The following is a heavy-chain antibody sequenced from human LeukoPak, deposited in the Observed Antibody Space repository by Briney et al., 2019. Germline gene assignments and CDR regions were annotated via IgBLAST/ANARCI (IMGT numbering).Heavy chain of an antibody. J-gene: IGHJ4*02. CDR2: IKEDGSEK. V-gene: IGHV3-7*01. CDR3: ARDGR. Sequence: PGGSLRLSCAASGFTFSRHWMSWVRQAPGKGPEWVASIKEDGSEKYYADSVWGRFTISRDNAKSSMYLQMNSLRAEDTAAYYCARDGRWGQGTLVSVSS. CDR1: GFTFSRHW.